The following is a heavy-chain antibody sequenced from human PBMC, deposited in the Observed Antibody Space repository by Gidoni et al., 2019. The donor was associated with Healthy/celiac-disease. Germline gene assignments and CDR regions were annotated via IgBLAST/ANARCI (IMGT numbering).Heavy chain of an antibody. CDR3: ARRNHYYYMDV. CDR2: ISADNGNT. Sequence: QVQLVQSGAEVQKPAASVTVSCKASGSPFTSYGISWVLQAPGQGLEWMGWISADNGNTNYAQKLQGRVTMTTDTTTSTAYMELRSLRSDDTAVYYCARRNHYYYMDVWGKGTTVTVSS. V-gene: IGHV1-18*04. CDR1: GSPFTSYG. J-gene: IGHJ6*03.